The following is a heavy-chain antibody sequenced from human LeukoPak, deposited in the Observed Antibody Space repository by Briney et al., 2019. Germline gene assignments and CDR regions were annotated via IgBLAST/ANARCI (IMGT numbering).Heavy chain of an antibody. CDR1: GYSFTSYW. CDR3: ARQSADYYDSSGYYDY. V-gene: IGHV5-51*01. D-gene: IGHD3-22*01. CDR2: IYPGDSGT. Sequence: GESLKISCKGSGYSFTSYWIGWVRQMPGKGLEWMGIIYPGDSGTRYSPSFQGQVTISADKSISTAYLQWSSLKASDTAMYYCARQSADYYDSSGYYDYWGQGTLVTVSS. J-gene: IGHJ4*02.